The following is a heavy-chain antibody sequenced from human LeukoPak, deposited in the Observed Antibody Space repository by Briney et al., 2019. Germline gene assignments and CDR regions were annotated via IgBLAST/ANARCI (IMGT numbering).Heavy chain of an antibody. J-gene: IGHJ4*02. CDR3: AKGGYSSSWYYFDY. Sequence: GGSLRLSCAASGFTFSSYAMSWVRQAPGKGLEWVSAISGSGGSTYYADSVKGRFTISRDNSKNTLYLQMNSPRAEDTAVYYCAKGGYSSSWYYFDYWGQGTLVTVSS. V-gene: IGHV3-23*01. CDR2: ISGSGGST. D-gene: IGHD6-13*01. CDR1: GFTFSSYA.